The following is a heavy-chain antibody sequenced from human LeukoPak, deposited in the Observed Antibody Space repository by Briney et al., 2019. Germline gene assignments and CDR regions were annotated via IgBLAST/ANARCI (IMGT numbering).Heavy chain of an antibody. V-gene: IGHV4-61*01. CDR3: ARYKFHNYFDP. CDR2: TFSTST. J-gene: IGHJ5*02. Sequence: SETLSLTCSVSGDSVSSSPYYWGWIRQPPGKGLEWIGNTFSTSTLYNASLRSRVTIVVDTSKNQFSLKLSSATAADTAIYFCARYKFHNYFDPWGQGTLVVVSS. CDR1: GDSVSSSPYY. D-gene: IGHD5-24*01.